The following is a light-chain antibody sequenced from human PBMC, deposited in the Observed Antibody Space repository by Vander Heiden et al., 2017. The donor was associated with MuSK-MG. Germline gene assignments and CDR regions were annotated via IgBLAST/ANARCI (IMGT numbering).Light chain of an antibody. CDR2: SAS. J-gene: IGKJ2*01. Sequence: IQMTQSPSSLSASVGDRVTITCRAGQDIRNNVAWYQQAPGKAPRRLMFSASILDGGVPSRFSGSGYGTDFTLTISSLQPEDAATYYCLQFNTYPFTFGQGTKLEIK. CDR3: LQFNTYPFT. V-gene: IGKV1-17*01. CDR1: QDIRNN.